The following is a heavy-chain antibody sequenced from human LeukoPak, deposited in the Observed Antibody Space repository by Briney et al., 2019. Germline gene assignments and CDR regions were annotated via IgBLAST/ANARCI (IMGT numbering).Heavy chain of an antibody. V-gene: IGHV3-11*01. CDR2: ISSSGTA. CDR1: GFTFTDYY. J-gene: IGHJ4*02. Sequence: PGGSLRLSCAASGFTFTDYYVAWIRQAPGKGLEWVSYISSSGTAYHADSVKGRFTIYRDNDKSSVHLQMNTLRAEDTAVYYCVRSKWELGYWGQGTLVTVSS. D-gene: IGHD1-26*01. CDR3: VRSKWELGY.